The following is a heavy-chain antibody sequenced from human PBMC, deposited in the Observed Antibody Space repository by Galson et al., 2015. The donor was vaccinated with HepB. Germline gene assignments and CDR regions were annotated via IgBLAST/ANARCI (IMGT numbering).Heavy chain of an antibody. Sequence: SLRLSCAASGFTFGSYTMSWIRQTPGRRLEWVASVSHHGRDTYYADSVQGRFTVSRDNSNNTLFLEMKSLRVGDTARYFCAKSLTSGWYQYDCWGHGILVTVSS. CDR3: AKSLTSGWYQYDC. D-gene: IGHD6-19*01. CDR2: VSHHGRDT. CDR1: GFTFGSYT. J-gene: IGHJ4*01. V-gene: IGHV3-23*01.